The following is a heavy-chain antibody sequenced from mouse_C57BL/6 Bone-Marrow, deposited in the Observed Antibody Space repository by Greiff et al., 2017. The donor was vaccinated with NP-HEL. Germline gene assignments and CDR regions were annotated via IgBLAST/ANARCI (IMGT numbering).Heavy chain of an antibody. CDR1: GYTFTSYT. CDR3: ASRNYLTGSWFAY. CDR2: INPSSGYT. J-gene: IGHJ3*01. V-gene: IGHV1-4*01. D-gene: IGHD4-1*01. Sequence: QVQLKESGAELARPGASVKMSCKASGYTFTSYTMHWVKQRPGQGLEWIGCINPSSGYTKYNQKFKDKATLTADKSSSTAYMQLSSLTSEDSAVYYCASRNYLTGSWFAYWGQGTLVTVSA.